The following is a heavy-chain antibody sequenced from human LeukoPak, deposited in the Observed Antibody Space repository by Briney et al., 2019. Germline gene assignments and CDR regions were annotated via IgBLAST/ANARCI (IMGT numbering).Heavy chain of an antibody. Sequence: GGSLRLPCAASGFTFSSYAVSWVRQAPGKGLEWVSAISGSADRTYYADSVKGRFTISRDNSKNTLYLQMNSLRAEDTAIYYCAKESPYGSGSRNYYFEYWGQGTLVTVSS. D-gene: IGHD3-10*01. V-gene: IGHV3-23*01. CDR3: AKESPYGSGSRNYYFEY. CDR2: ISGSADRT. CDR1: GFTFSSYA. J-gene: IGHJ4*02.